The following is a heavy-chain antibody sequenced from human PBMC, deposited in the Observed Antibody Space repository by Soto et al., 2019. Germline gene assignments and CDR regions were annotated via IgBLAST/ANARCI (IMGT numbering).Heavy chain of an antibody. J-gene: IGHJ3*02. CDR2: IYSGGST. CDR1: GFTVSSNY. CDR3: ARGYYYDSRGTDAFDI. V-gene: IGHV3-66*01. D-gene: IGHD3-22*01. Sequence: PGGSLRLSCAASGFTVSSNYMSWVRQAPGKGLEWVSVIYSGGSTYYADSVKGRFTISRDNSKNTLYLQMNSLRAEDTAVYYCARGYYYDSRGTDAFDIWGQGTMVTVSS.